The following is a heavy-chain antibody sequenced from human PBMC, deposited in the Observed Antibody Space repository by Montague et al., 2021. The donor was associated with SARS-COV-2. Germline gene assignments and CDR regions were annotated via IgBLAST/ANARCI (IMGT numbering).Heavy chain of an antibody. CDR1: GSSITRYY. CDR3: ARVFRGQRLAFDF. Sequence: SETLSLTCTVSGSSITRYYWSWIRQAPGKGLGWIAYIYSSGSASYNPSLRSRVTMSVDKSTNQFSLRLNSVTAADTAVYYCARVFRGQRLAFDFWGQGALVIVSS. CDR2: IYSSGSA. D-gene: IGHD6-25*01. V-gene: IGHV4-59*12. J-gene: IGHJ4*02.